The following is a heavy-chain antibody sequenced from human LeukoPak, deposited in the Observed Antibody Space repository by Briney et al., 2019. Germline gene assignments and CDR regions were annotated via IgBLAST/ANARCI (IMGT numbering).Heavy chain of an antibody. Sequence: ASVKVSCKASGDTFTGYGISWVRQAPGQGLEWMGTINPSGGNTRYAQKFQGRVTMTRDTSTSTVYMEVSSLTSEDTAMYYCATREGYWGQGTLVTVSS. CDR2: INPSGGNT. V-gene: IGHV1-46*01. CDR3: ATREGY. CDR1: GDTFTGYG. J-gene: IGHJ4*02.